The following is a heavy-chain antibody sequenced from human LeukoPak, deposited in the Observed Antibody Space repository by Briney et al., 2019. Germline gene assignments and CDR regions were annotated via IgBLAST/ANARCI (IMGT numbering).Heavy chain of an antibody. D-gene: IGHD3-22*01. J-gene: IGHJ5*02. CDR2: IWYDESNK. CDR1: GFTFSSYG. Sequence: GGSLTLYCSASGFTFSSYGMHWLPQAPGKGREGVAVIWYDESNKYYADSVKGRFTISRDKSKNTLYLKMLSLRAEDTAVYYCGRDRWYYASSGSPWFDPWGQGTLVTVPS. CDR3: GRDRWYYASSGSPWFDP. V-gene: IGHV3-33*01.